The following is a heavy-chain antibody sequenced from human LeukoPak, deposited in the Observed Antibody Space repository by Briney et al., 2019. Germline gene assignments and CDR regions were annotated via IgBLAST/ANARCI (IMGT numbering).Heavy chain of an antibody. J-gene: IGHJ6*03. CDR2: IRYDGSNK. V-gene: IGHV3-30*02. Sequence: GGSLRLSCAASGFTFSSYGMHWVRQAPGKGLEWVAFIRYDGSNKYYADSVKGRFTISRDNSKNTLYLQMNSLRAEDTAVYYCAKDPYPYGGYVGDHYYYYYMDVWGKGTTVTVSS. D-gene: IGHD5-12*01. CDR3: AKDPYPYGGYVGDHYYYYYMDV. CDR1: GFTFSSYG.